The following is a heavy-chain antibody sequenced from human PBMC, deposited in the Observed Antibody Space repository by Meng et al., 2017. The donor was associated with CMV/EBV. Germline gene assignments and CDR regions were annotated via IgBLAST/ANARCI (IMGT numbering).Heavy chain of an antibody. Sequence: ASVKVSCKASGYTFTSYDINWVRQATGQGLEGMGWMNPNSGNTGYAQKFQGRVTMTRNTSISTAYMELSSLRSEDTAVYYCARGLVVVVPAATRYYYYGMDVWGQGTTVTVSS. CDR3: ARGLVVVVPAATRYYYYGMDV. CDR1: GYTFTSYD. V-gene: IGHV1-8*01. J-gene: IGHJ6*02. D-gene: IGHD2-2*01. CDR2: MNPNSGNT.